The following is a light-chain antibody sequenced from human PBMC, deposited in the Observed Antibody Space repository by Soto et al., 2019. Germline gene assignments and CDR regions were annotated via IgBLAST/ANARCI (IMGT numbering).Light chain of an antibody. CDR2: DAS. Sequence: EIVMTQSPATLSVSPGERSTLSFISSQSVYNNLAWYQQKPGQAPRLLIYDASNRATGIPARFSGSGSGTDFTLTISSLEPEDFAVYYCQQRSNWPPITFGQGTRLEIK. CDR1: QSVYNN. CDR3: QQRSNWPPIT. J-gene: IGKJ5*01. V-gene: IGKV3-11*01.